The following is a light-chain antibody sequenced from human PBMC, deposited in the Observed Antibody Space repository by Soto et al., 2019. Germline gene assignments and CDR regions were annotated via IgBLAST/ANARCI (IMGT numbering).Light chain of an antibody. CDR2: GAS. CDR1: ESVTTN. V-gene: IGKV3-15*01. CDR3: QHYNNWPPYT. Sequence: VMTQSPGTLSVSPGERATLSCRASESVTTNLAWYQQKPGQAPRLLIYGASTRATGVPARFSGSGSGTEFTLTISSLQSEDFAVYYCQHYNNWPPYTFGQGTKLEIK. J-gene: IGKJ2*01.